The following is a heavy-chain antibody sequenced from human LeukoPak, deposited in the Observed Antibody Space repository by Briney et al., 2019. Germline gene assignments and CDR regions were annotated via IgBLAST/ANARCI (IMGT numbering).Heavy chain of an antibody. CDR2: IKQDGSEK. CDR3: AKDIGFLAAAGTFDY. J-gene: IGHJ4*02. V-gene: IGHV3-7*01. Sequence: PGGSLRLSCAASGFTFSSYWMSWVRQAPGKGLEWVANIKQDGSEKYYVDSVKGRFTISRDNAKNTLYLQMNSLRAEDTAVYYCAKDIGFLAAAGTFDYWGQGTLVTVSS. D-gene: IGHD6-13*01. CDR1: GFTFSSYW.